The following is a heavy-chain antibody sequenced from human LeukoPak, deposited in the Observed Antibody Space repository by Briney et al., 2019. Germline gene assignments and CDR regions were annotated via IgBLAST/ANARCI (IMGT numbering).Heavy chain of an antibody. CDR2: ISSSGSNI. J-gene: IGHJ4*02. D-gene: IGHD3-9*01. V-gene: IGHV3-11*01. Sequence: GGSLRLSCPASGFTFSDYYMSWIRQVPGNGLERVSYISSSGSNIYYADSVKGRFTISRDNAKNSLYLQMNSLRAEDTAVYYCAREGILTGYYSLDYWGQGTLVTVSS. CDR3: AREGILTGYYSLDY. CDR1: GFTFSDYY.